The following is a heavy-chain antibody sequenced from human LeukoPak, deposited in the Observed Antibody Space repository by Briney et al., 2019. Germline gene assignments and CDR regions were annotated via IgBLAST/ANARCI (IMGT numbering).Heavy chain of an antibody. CDR2: IYYSGST. CDR3: ARGYYDSSGLYYFDY. D-gene: IGHD3-22*01. CDR1: GGSISSYY. V-gene: IGHV4-59*01. J-gene: IGHJ4*02. Sequence: PSETLSLTCTVSGGSISSYYWSWIRQPPGKGLEWIGYIYYSGSTNYNPSLKSRVTISVDTSKNQFSLKLNSVTAADTAVYYCARGYYDSSGLYYFDYWGQGTLVTVSS.